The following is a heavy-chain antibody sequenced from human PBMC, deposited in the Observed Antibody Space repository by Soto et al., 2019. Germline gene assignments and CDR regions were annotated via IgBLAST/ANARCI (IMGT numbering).Heavy chain of an antibody. CDR1: GYTFTNYG. CDR3: ARGKDFGVVIPSKTNWFDP. D-gene: IGHD3-3*01. Sequence: QVQLVQSGAEVKKPGASVKVSCKASGYTFTNYGLSWVRQAPGQGLEWMGWISPHNGYTNYAQKLQGRVTMTTDTSTSTAYMELRSLRSDDTAVYYCARGKDFGVVIPSKTNWFDPWGQGTLVTVSS. J-gene: IGHJ5*02. V-gene: IGHV1-18*01. CDR2: ISPHNGYT.